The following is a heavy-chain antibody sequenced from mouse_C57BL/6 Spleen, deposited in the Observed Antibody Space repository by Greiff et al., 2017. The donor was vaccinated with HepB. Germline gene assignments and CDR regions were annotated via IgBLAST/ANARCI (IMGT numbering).Heavy chain of an antibody. CDR2: IYPGDGDT. CDR1: GYAFSSYW. CDR3: ARTLYYTTTGFAY. Sequence: QVQLQQSGAELVKPGASVKISCKASGYAFSSYWMNWVKQRPGKGLEWIGQIYPGDGDTNYNGKFKGKATLTADKSSSTAYMQLSSLTSEDSAVYFCARTLYYTTTGFAYWGQGTLVTVSA. D-gene: IGHD2-1*01. J-gene: IGHJ3*01. V-gene: IGHV1-80*01.